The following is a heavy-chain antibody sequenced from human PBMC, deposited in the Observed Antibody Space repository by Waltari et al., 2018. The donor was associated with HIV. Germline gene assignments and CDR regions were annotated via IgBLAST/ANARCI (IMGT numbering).Heavy chain of an antibody. V-gene: IGHV3-33*01. CDR1: GFTFSSYG. CDR2: IWYDGSNK. Sequence: QVQLVESGGGVVQPGRSLRLSCAASGFTFSSYGLHWVRQAPGKGVGWVADIWYDGSNKYYADSVKGRFTISRDNSKNTLYLQMNSLRAEDTAVYYCARGSFDMDVWGQGTTVTVSS. CDR3: ARGSFDMDV. D-gene: IGHD3-16*02. J-gene: IGHJ6*02.